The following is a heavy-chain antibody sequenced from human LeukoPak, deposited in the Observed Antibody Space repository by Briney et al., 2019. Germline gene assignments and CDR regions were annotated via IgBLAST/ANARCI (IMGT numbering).Heavy chain of an antibody. Sequence: PGRSLRLSCAASGFTFRNYAMSWVRQAPGKGLEWVSGISGSGVNTYYADSVKGRFTISSDNAKNSLYLQMNSLRAEDTAVYYCARDRVAARPFYMDVWGEGTTVTVSS. D-gene: IGHD6-6*01. J-gene: IGHJ6*03. CDR1: GFTFRNYA. V-gene: IGHV3-23*01. CDR2: ISGSGVNT. CDR3: ARDRVAARPFYMDV.